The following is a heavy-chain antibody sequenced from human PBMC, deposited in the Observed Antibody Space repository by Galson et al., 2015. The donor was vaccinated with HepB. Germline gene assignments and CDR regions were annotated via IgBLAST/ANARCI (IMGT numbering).Heavy chain of an antibody. CDR2: ISSSSSTI. CDR3: ARVRPLQQWLVPRPWYFDL. CDR1: GFAFSSYS. J-gene: IGHJ2*01. D-gene: IGHD6-19*01. V-gene: IGHV3-48*01. Sequence: SLRLSCAASGFAFSSYSMNWVRQAPGKGLEWVSYISSSSSTIYYADSVEGRFTISRDNAKNSLYLQMNSLRAEDTAVYYCARVRPLQQWLVPRPWYFDLWGRGTLVTVSS.